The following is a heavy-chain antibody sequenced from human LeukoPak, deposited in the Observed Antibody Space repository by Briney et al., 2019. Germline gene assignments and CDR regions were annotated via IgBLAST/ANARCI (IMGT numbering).Heavy chain of an antibody. Sequence: SGPTLVNPTQTLTLTCTFSGFALSTSGVGVGWIRQPPGKALEWLALIYWDDDKRFSPSLKSRLTITKDTSKNQVVLTMSNMGPVDTATYYCAHRYEISWNDHSYFDYWGQGTLVTVSS. CDR2: IYWDDDK. D-gene: IGHD1-1*01. V-gene: IGHV2-5*02. CDR3: AHRYEISWNDHSYFDY. CDR1: GFALSTSGVG. J-gene: IGHJ4*02.